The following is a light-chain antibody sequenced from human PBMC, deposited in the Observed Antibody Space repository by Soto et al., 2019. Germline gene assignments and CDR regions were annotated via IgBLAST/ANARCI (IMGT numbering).Light chain of an antibody. CDR2: GAS. Sequence: EIVLTQSPGTLSLSPGERATLSCRASQSVSSSYLAWYQQKPGQAPRLLIYGASSRATGIPDRFSGSGSGTDFTLTISRLEPEGFAVYYCQPYGSSYTFGQGTKLEIK. J-gene: IGKJ2*01. CDR3: QPYGSSYT. CDR1: QSVSSSY. V-gene: IGKV3-20*01.